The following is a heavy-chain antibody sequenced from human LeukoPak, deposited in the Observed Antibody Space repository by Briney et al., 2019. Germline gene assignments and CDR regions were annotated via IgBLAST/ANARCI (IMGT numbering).Heavy chain of an antibody. V-gene: IGHV4-31*01. D-gene: IGHD4-11*01. Sequence: PSQTLSLTCTVSGGSISSGGYYWSWIRPHPGKGLEWIGYIYYSGSTYYNPSLKSQVTISVDTSKNQFSLKLSSVTAADTAVYYCARLVYDYSDYYYFDYWGQGTLVTVSS. CDR2: IYYSGST. J-gene: IGHJ4*02. CDR1: GGSISSGGYY. CDR3: ARLVYDYSDYYYFDY.